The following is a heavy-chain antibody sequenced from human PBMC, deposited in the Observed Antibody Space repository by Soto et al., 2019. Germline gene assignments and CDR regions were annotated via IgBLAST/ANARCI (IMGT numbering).Heavy chain of an antibody. CDR3: AGEPRYCRGGSCSITGDAFDI. Sequence: SETLSLTCTVSGGSISSSSYYWGWIRQPPGKGLEWIGSIYYSGSTYYNPSLKSRVTISVDTSKNQFSLKLSSVTAADTAVYYCAGEPRYCRGGSCSITGDAFDIWGQGTMVTVSS. J-gene: IGHJ3*02. D-gene: IGHD2-15*01. CDR2: IYYSGST. CDR1: GGSISSSSYY. V-gene: IGHV4-39*02.